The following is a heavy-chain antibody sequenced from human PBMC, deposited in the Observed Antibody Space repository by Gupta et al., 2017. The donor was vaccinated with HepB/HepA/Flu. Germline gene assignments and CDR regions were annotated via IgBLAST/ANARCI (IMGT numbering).Heavy chain of an antibody. Sequence: QLQLQESGPGLVKPSETLSLTCTVSGDSISSSSYYWGWIRQPPGKGLEWIGNIYYSGSTYYNPSLKSRVTISVDTSKNQFSLKLSSVTAADTVLYYCARIPLYYYFYGLDVWGQGTTVTVSS. D-gene: IGHD2-21*01. V-gene: IGHV4-39*01. CDR1: GDSISSSSYY. CDR3: ARIPLYYYFYGLDV. J-gene: IGHJ6*02. CDR2: IYYSGST.